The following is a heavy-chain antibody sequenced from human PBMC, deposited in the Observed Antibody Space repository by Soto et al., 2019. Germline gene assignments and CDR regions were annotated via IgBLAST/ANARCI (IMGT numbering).Heavy chain of an antibody. V-gene: IGHV4-59*08. Sequence: PSETLSLTCTVSGGSISRYYWSWIRQPPGKGLEWIGYIYYSGSTNYNPSLRSRVTISVDTSKNQFSLKLTSVTAADTAVYYCARHGLYYYGSGSYSDSWFDPWGQGTLVTVSS. D-gene: IGHD3-10*01. J-gene: IGHJ5*02. CDR3: ARHGLYYYGSGSYSDSWFDP. CDR2: IYYSGST. CDR1: GGSISRYY.